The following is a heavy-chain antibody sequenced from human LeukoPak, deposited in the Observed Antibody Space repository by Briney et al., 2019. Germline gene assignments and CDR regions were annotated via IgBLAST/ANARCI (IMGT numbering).Heavy chain of an antibody. CDR3: ARNYWGVLDY. CDR1: GGSISSYY. V-gene: IGHV4-59*08. Sequence: SETLSLTCTASGGSISSYYWSWIRQPPGKGLEWIGYIYYSGSTNYNPSLKSRVTISVDTSKNQFSLKLSSVTAADTAVYYCARNYWGVLDYWGQGTLVTVSS. D-gene: IGHD3-16*01. J-gene: IGHJ4*02. CDR2: IYYSGST.